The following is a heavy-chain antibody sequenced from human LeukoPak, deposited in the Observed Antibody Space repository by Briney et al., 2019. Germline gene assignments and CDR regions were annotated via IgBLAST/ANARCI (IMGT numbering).Heavy chain of an antibody. V-gene: IGHV1-69*04. CDR2: IIPIFGIA. CDR3: AGSTTETTFYYGMDV. CDR1: GGTFSSYA. D-gene: IGHD1-1*01. J-gene: IGHJ6*02. Sequence: SVKVSCKASGGTFSSYAISWVRQAPGQGLEWMGRIIPIFGIANYAQKFQGRVTITADKSTSTAYMELSSLRSEDTAVYYCAGSTTETTFYYGMDVWGQGTTVTVSS.